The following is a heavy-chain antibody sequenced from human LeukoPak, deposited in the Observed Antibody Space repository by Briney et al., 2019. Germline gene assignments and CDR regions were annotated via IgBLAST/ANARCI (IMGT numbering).Heavy chain of an antibody. CDR2: MHQSGII. Sequence: PSETLSLTCTVSGGSISSSDWWSWVRQPPGKGLEWIGEMHQSGIINYNPSLKSRVTMSLDKAKKQFSLKLSSVTAADTSVYFCASADYYRIDVWGQGTTVTVSS. CDR3: ASADYYRIDV. J-gene: IGHJ6*02. V-gene: IGHV4-4*02. CDR1: GGSISSSDW.